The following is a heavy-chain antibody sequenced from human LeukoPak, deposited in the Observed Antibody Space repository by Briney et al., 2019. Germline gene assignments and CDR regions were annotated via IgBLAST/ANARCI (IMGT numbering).Heavy chain of an antibody. V-gene: IGHV3-30*18. CDR2: ISYDGSNK. CDR3: AKGAGSGSYYNEGNFDY. Sequence: GGSLRLSCAASGFTFSSYGMHWVRQALGKGLEWVAVISYDGSNKYYADSVKGRFTISRDNSKNTLYLQMNSLRAEDTAVYYCAKGAGSGSYYNEGNFDYWGQGTLVTVSS. D-gene: IGHD3-10*01. J-gene: IGHJ4*02. CDR1: GFTFSSYG.